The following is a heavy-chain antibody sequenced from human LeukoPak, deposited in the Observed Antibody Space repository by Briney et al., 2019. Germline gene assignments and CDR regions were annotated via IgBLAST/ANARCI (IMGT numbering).Heavy chain of an antibody. D-gene: IGHD2-2*01. V-gene: IGHV4-34*01. J-gene: IGHJ6*02. CDR1: GGSFSGYY. CDR2: INHSGST. CDR3: ARVAGYCSSTSCYVRNYYGMDV. Sequence: SETLSLTCAVYGGSFSGYYWSWIRQPPGKGLEGIGEINHSGSTNYNPSLKSRVTISVDTSKNQFSLKLSSVTAADTAVYYCARVAGYCSSTSCYVRNYYGMDVWGQGTTVTVSS.